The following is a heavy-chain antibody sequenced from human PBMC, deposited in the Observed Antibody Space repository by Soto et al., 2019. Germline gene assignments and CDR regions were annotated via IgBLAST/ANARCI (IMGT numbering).Heavy chain of an antibody. CDR3: ARHQADWYGSQSDYSPYVEH. V-gene: IGHV4-59*08. J-gene: IGHJ4*01. CDR2: VYYSASA. Sequence: QVRLQESGPGLVKPSETLSHTCTVSGASVDTYYWSWLRQTPGQGLEWLGYVYYSASAHNNPSLKTRSPISVDTSTIHFPPTLTSVTAADTAIYYCARHQADWYGSQSDYSPYVEHWCRGILGAVSS. D-gene: IGHD3-10*01. CDR1: GASVDTYY.